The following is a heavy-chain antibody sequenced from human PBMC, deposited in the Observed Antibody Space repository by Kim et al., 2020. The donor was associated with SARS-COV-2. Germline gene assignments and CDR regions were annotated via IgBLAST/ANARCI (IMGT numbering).Heavy chain of an antibody. V-gene: IGHV4-39*01. J-gene: IGHJ6*03. CDR1: GGSISSSSYY. Sequence: SETLSLTCTVSGGSISSSSYYWGWIRQPPGKGLEWIGSIYYSGSTYYNPSLKSRVTISVDTSKNQFSLKLSSVTAADTAVYYCAGCIAAAGRYYYYMDVWGKGTTVTVSS. D-gene: IGHD6-13*01. CDR2: IYYSGST. CDR3: AGCIAAAGRYYYYMDV.